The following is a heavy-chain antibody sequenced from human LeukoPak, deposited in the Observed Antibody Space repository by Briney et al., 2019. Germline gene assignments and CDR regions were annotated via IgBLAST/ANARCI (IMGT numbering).Heavy chain of an antibody. CDR3: ARRGYRRTLTGYNHNWFDP. Sequence: GESLKISCKGSGYSFTSYWIGWVRHMPGKGLEWMGIIYPGDSDTRYSPSFQGQVTISADKSISTAYLQWSSLKASDTAMYYCARRGYRRTLTGYNHNWFDPWGQGTLVTVSP. V-gene: IGHV5-51*01. D-gene: IGHD3-9*01. J-gene: IGHJ5*02. CDR1: GYSFTSYW. CDR2: IYPGDSDT.